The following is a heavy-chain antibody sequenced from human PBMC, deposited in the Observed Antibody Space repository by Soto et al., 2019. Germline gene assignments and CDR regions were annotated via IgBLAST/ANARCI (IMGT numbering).Heavy chain of an antibody. CDR1: GFTFSSYA. D-gene: IGHD3-22*01. CDR3: ANQYYYDSSGYYGWFDP. J-gene: IGHJ5*02. Sequence: GGSLRLSCAASGFTFSSYAMSSVRQAPGKGLEWVSAISGSGGSTYYADSVKGRFTISRDNSKNTLYLQMNSLRAEDTAVYYCANQYYYDSSGYYGWFDPWGQGTLVTVSS. V-gene: IGHV3-23*01. CDR2: ISGSGGST.